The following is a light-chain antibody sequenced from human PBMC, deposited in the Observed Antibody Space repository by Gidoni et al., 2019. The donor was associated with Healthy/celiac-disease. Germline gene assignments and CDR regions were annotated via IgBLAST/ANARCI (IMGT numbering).Light chain of an antibody. CDR3: QRRSNWLT. CDR1: QSVSSY. Sequence: EIVLTQSPATLSLSPGERATLPCRAGQSVSSYLAWYQQKPGQAPRLLIYDASNGATGIPARFSGSGCGTDFTLTISSLEPEDFAVYYCQRRSNWLTFGGGTKVEIK. V-gene: IGKV3-11*01. CDR2: DAS. J-gene: IGKJ4*01.